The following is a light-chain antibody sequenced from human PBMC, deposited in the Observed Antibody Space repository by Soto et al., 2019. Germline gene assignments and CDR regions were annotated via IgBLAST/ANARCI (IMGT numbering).Light chain of an antibody. Sequence: QSALTQPASVSGSPGQSITISCTGTSSDVGGYNYVSWYQQHPGKAPKLMIYDVSNRPSGVSNRFSGSKSGSTASLTISGLQAEDEADYYCNSYTSSSTRVFGGGTKLTVL. J-gene: IGLJ3*02. CDR3: NSYTSSSTRV. V-gene: IGLV2-14*03. CDR2: DVS. CDR1: SSDVGGYNY.